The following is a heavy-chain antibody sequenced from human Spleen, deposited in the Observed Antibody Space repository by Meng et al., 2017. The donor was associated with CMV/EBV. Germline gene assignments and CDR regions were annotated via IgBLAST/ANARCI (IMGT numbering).Heavy chain of an antibody. CDR2: ISSSGSLT. V-gene: IGHV3-11*03. Sequence: QVQLLESGGGLVTPGGSVRLRFAASGFICSDYYMSWILQAPGKGLEWVSYISSSGSLTKYADSVKGRFSISRDNAKNLLFLQMDTLRADDTALYYCARHSLGYRFAYWGQGRLVTVSS. CDR3: ARHSLGYRFAY. CDR1: GFICSDYY. D-gene: IGHD5-12*01. J-gene: IGHJ4*02.